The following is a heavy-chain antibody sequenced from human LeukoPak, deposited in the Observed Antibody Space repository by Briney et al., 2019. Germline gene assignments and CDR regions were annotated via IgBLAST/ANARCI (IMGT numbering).Heavy chain of an antibody. CDR2: ISSSSSTI. Sequence: GGSLRLSCAASGFTFSSYSMNWVRQASGKGLEWVSYISSSSSTIYYADSVKGRFTISRDNAKNSLYLQMNSLRAEDTAVYYCARAVVPAAIGLGYFDYWGQGTLVTVSS. J-gene: IGHJ4*02. V-gene: IGHV3-48*04. CDR1: GFTFSSYS. D-gene: IGHD2-2*01. CDR3: ARAVVPAAIGLGYFDY.